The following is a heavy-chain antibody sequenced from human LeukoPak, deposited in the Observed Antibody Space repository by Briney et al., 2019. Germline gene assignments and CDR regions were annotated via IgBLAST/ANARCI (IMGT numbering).Heavy chain of an antibody. CDR3: ARDRRADYYRNDDCFDI. CDR2: IVTTGDT. J-gene: IGHJ3*02. Sequence: SGGSLRLSCVTSGFTFNNYDMPWVRQATGKGLEGVSHIVTTGDTHYPGSVKGRFTISRENARNSLYLQMNSLRAGDTAVYYCARDRRADYYRNDDCFDIWGQGTVVTVSS. D-gene: IGHD1-26*01. V-gene: IGHV3-13*01. CDR1: GFTFNNYD.